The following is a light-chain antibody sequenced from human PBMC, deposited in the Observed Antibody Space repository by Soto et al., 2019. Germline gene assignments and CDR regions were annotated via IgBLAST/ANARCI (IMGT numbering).Light chain of an antibody. CDR1: SSDVGSYNL. CDR2: EVS. J-gene: IGLJ1*01. CDR3: CSYAGSSTFYG. Sequence: QSVLTQPASVSGSPGQSITISCTGTSSDVGSYNLVSWYQQHPGKAPKLMIYEVSKRPSGVSNRFSGSKSGNTASLTISGLQAEDEADYYCCSYAGSSTFYGLGTGTKVTVL. V-gene: IGLV2-23*02.